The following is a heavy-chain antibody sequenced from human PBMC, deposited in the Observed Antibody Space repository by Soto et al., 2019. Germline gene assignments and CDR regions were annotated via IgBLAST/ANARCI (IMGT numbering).Heavy chain of an antibody. J-gene: IGHJ4*02. D-gene: IGHD1-26*01. CDR1: GGSISSSSYY. Sequence: LETLSLTCTVSGGSISSSSYYWGWIRQPPGKGLEWIGSIYYSGSTYYNPSLKSRVTISVDTSKNQFSLKLSSVTAADTAVYYCARLGGSPNYWGQGTLVTVSS. V-gene: IGHV4-39*01. CDR2: IYYSGST. CDR3: ARLGGSPNY.